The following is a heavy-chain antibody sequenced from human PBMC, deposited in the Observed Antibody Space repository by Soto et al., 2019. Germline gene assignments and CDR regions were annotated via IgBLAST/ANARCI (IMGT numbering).Heavy chain of an antibody. CDR3: AKEDDAWTNGHFNV. CDR2: IYYSEST. D-gene: IGHD3-3*01. V-gene: IGHV4-59*01. Sequence: PSETLSLTCSVSGGSISSYYWTWIRQPPGKGLEWIGYIYYSESTNYNPSLKGRVAISVDTSKSQFSLKLSSVTAADTAVYYCAKEDDAWTNGHFNVWGQGTVVTVSS. J-gene: IGHJ3*01. CDR1: GGSISSYY.